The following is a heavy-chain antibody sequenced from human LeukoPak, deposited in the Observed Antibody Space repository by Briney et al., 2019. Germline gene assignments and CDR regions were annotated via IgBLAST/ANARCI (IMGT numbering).Heavy chain of an antibody. V-gene: IGHV3-23*01. D-gene: IGHD3-3*01. CDR1: GFTFSNYV. Sequence: GGSLRLSCAASGFTFSNYVMTWVRQAPGKGLEWVSGISGSGGSTYYADSVKGRITISRDSSESTLYLQMNSLRAEDTALYYCASSYDFWSAYDFWGQGTMVTVSS. CDR3: ASSYDFWSAYDF. J-gene: IGHJ3*01. CDR2: ISGSGGST.